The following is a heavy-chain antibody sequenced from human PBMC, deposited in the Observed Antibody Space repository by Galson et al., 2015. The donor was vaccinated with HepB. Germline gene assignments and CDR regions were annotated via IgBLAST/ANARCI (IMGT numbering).Heavy chain of an antibody. CDR1: GYTFTSYG. CDR3: ARDPSFGVVNPFDY. J-gene: IGHJ4*02. Sequence: SVKVSCKASGYTFTSYGISWARQAPGQGLEWMGWISAYNGNTNYAQKLQGRVTMTTDTSTSTAYMELRSLRSDDTAVYYCARDPSFGVVNPFDYWGQGTLVTVSS. D-gene: IGHD3-3*01. V-gene: IGHV1-18*01. CDR2: ISAYNGNT.